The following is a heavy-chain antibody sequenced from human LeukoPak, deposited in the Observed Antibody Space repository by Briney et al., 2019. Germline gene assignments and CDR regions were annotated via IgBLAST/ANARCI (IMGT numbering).Heavy chain of an antibody. Sequence: SETLSLTCTVSGGSISSYHWSWIRQPAGKGLEWIGRIYTSGSTNYNPSLKSRVTISVDTSKNQFSLKLSSVTAADTAVYYCARGRLVVVAADGGGLDPWGQGTLVTVSS. CDR1: GGSISSYH. CDR2: IYTSGST. J-gene: IGHJ5*02. V-gene: IGHV4-4*07. CDR3: ARGRLVVVAADGGGLDP. D-gene: IGHD2-15*01.